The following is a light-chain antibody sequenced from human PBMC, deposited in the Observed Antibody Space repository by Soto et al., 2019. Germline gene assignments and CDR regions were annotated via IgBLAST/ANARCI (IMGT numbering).Light chain of an antibody. Sequence: IQLTPFPSSRSASVGDRVTITCRASQGICSSLDWYQQTPGKAPKLLIYTASTLQSGVPSRFSGSGSGTDFTLTISCLQSEDFATYYCQQYYSYPITFGQGTRLEIK. CDR1: QGICSS. CDR3: QQYYSYPIT. CDR2: TAS. J-gene: IGKJ5*01. V-gene: IGKV1-9*01.